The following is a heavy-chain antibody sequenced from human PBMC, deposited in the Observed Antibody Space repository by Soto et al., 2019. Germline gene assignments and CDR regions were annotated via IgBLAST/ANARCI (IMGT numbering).Heavy chain of an antibody. J-gene: IGHJ3*02. CDR2: IYHSGST. V-gene: IGHV4-38-2*01. Sequence: PSETLSLTCAVSGYSISSGYYWGWIRQPPGKRLEWIGSIYHSGSTYYNPSLKSRVTISVDTSKNQFSLKLSSVTAADTAVYYCARGDRSPYYYDSRGHQSAFDIWGQGTIVPVSS. D-gene: IGHD3-22*01. CDR1: GYSISSGYY. CDR3: ARGDRSPYYYDSRGHQSAFDI.